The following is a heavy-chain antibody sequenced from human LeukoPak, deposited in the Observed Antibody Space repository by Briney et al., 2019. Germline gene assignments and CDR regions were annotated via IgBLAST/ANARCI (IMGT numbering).Heavy chain of an antibody. D-gene: IGHD1-26*01. CDR1: GFTFSSYA. J-gene: IGHJ4*02. CDR3: ALTGMYSGSY. Sequence: EGSLRLSCAASGFTFSSYAMSWVRQAPGKGLEWVSAISGSGGSTYYADSVKGRFTISRDNSKNTLYLQMNSLRAEDTAVYYCALTGMYSGSYWGQGTLVTVSS. CDR2: ISGSGGST. V-gene: IGHV3-23*01.